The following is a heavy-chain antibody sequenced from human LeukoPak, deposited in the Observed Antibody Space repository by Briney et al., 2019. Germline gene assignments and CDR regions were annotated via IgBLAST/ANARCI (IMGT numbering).Heavy chain of an antibody. CDR2: ISGSGGST. Sequence: GGSLRLSCAASGFTFSSYAMSWVRQAPGKGLEWVSAISGSGGSTYYADSVKGRFTISRDNSKNTLYLQMNSLRAEATAVYYCAKRIYCSSTSCYMDYYYYYMDVWGKGTTVTVSS. V-gene: IGHV3-23*01. J-gene: IGHJ6*03. CDR1: GFTFSSYA. D-gene: IGHD2-2*02. CDR3: AKRIYCSSTSCYMDYYYYYMDV.